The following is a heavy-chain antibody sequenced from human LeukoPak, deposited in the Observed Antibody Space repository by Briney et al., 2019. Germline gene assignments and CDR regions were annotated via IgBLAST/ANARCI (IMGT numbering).Heavy chain of an antibody. CDR3: TWTRYSGSFHDY. V-gene: IGHV4-4*02. J-gene: IGHJ4*02. CDR2: INHSGST. CDR1: GGSISSSNW. D-gene: IGHD1-26*01. Sequence: PSETLSLTCAVSGGSISSSNWWSWVRQPPGKGLEWIGEINHSGSTNYNPSLKSRVTISVDTSKNQFSLKLSSVTAADTAVYYCTWTRYSGSFHDYWGQGTLVTASS.